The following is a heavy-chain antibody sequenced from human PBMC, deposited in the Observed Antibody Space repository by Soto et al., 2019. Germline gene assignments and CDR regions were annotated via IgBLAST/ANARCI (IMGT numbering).Heavy chain of an antibody. CDR1: GYTLTELS. D-gene: IGHD6-13*01. J-gene: IGHJ6*02. V-gene: IGHV1-24*01. CDR3: ATSSAAADTFYYYYYGMDV. CDR2: FDPEDGET. Sequence: ASVKVSFKVSGYTLTELSMHWVRQAPGKGLEWMGGFDPEDGETIYAQKFQGRVTMTEDTSTDTAYMELSSLRSEDTAVYYCATSSAAADTFYYYYYGMDVWGQGTTVTVSS.